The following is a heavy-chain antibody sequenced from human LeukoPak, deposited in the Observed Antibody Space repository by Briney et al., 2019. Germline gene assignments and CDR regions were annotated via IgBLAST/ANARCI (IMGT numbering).Heavy chain of an antibody. Sequence: GGSLRLSCAASGFTFSNYGMHWVRQAPGKGLEWLTLIRHEGSNKYYADSVKGRFTISRDNSKNTLFLQMNILRAEDTAVYYCAKDQEIFGMVAIDYWGQGTLVTVSS. V-gene: IGHV3-30*02. CDR1: GFTFSNYG. CDR2: IRHEGSNK. J-gene: IGHJ4*02. D-gene: IGHD3-3*01. CDR3: AKDQEIFGMVAIDY.